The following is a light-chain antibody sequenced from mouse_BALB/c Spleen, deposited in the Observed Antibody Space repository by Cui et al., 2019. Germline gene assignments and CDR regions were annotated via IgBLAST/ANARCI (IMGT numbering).Light chain of an antibody. CDR1: QDINSY. J-gene: IGKJ2*01. CDR2: RAN. V-gene: IGKV14-111*01. Sequence: DIKMTQSPASMYASLGERVTITCKASQDINSYLSWFQQKPGKSPKTLSYRANRLVDGVPSRFSGSGSGKDYSLTISSLEYEDMGIYYCLQYDEFPYTFGGGTKLEIK. CDR3: LQYDEFPYT.